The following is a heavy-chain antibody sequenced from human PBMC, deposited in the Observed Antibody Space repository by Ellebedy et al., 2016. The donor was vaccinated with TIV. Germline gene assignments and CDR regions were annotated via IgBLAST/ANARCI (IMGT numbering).Heavy chain of an antibody. V-gene: IGHV3-74*01. Sequence: GGSLRLSXAASGFTFSSYWMHWVRQAPGKGLVWVSRINSDGSSTSYADSVKGRFTISRDNAKNTLYLQMNSLRAEDTAVYYCASLYYDFWSGYYTTAFDHWGQGTLVTVSS. CDR3: ASLYYDFWSGYYTTAFDH. CDR1: GFTFSSYW. J-gene: IGHJ4*02. CDR2: INSDGSST. D-gene: IGHD3-3*01.